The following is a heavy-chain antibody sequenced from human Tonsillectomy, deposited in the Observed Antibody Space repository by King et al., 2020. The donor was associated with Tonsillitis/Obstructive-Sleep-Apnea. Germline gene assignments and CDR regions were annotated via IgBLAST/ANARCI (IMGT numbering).Heavy chain of an antibody. J-gene: IGHJ6*03. D-gene: IGHD3-3*01. V-gene: IGHV1-69*12. CDR1: GGTFSSYA. CDR2: SIPNFGSA. CDR3: AGSDQLRFLEWSDYYYYYMDV. Sequence: VQLVQSGAEVKKPGSSVKVSCKGSGGTFSSYAMTLVRQAPGPGLEWVGGSIPNFGSANYAQKFQGRGTITADEPTSTAYMELSSLRSGETAVYYCAGSDQLRFLEWSDYYYYYMDVWGKGTTVTVSS.